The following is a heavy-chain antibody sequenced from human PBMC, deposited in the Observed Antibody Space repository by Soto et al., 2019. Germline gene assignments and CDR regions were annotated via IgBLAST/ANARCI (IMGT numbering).Heavy chain of an antibody. J-gene: IGHJ5*02. V-gene: IGHV4-39*07. CDR1: GGSISSSSYY. D-gene: IGHD3-3*01. CDR3: ARNADLDVLRFLEWLDAPRGLDP. Sequence: SETLSLTCTVSGGSISSSSYYWSWIRQPPGKGLEWIGEINHSGSTNYNPSLKSRVTISVDTSKNQFSLKLSSVTAADTAVYYCARNADLDVLRFLEWLDAPRGLDPWGQGTLVTDSS. CDR2: INHSGST.